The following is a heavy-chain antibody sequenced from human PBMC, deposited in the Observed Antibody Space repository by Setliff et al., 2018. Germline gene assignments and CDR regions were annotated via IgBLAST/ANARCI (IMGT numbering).Heavy chain of an antibody. J-gene: IGHJ6*04. CDR1: GGSFSDYY. V-gene: IGHV4-34*01. CDR2: INHSGST. CDR3: ARGSTMIQGVRLYYHGLDV. Sequence: SETLSLTCTVYGGSFSDYYWGWIRQPPGKGLEWSGEINHSGSTNYNPSLKSRVTISVDTSNNQFYLKLSSVTAADTAVYYCARGSTMIQGVRLYYHGLDVWGKGTTVTVSS. D-gene: IGHD3-10*01.